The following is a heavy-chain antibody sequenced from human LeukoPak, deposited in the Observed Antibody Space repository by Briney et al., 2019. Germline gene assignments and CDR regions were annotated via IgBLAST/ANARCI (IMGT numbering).Heavy chain of an antibody. CDR2: IHVGNGNT. Sequence: GASVKVSCKASRYPFTSYAMHWVRQAPGQRLEWMGWIHVGNGNTEYSQKFQGRVTITRDTPATITYMELSSLRSEDTAVYYCARVDGSGPNAPNDCWGQGSLVTVSS. CDR3: ARVDGSGPNAPNDC. D-gene: IGHD3-10*01. CDR1: RYPFTSYA. V-gene: IGHV1-3*01. J-gene: IGHJ4*02.